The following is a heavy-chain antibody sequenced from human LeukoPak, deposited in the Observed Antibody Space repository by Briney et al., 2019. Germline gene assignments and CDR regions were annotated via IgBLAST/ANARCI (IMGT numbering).Heavy chain of an antibody. Sequence: SVKVSCKASGGTFSSYAISWVRQAPGQGLEWMGGIIPIFGTANYAQKFQGRVTMTRDTSTSTVYMELSSLRSEDTAVYYCARAPSYSSGWPHDYWGQGTLVTVSS. J-gene: IGHJ4*02. CDR2: IIPIFGTA. V-gene: IGHV1-69*05. D-gene: IGHD6-19*01. CDR3: ARAPSYSSGWPHDY. CDR1: GGTFSSYA.